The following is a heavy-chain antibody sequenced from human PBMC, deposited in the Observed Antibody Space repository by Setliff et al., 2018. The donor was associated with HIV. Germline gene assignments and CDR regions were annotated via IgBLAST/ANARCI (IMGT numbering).Heavy chain of an antibody. V-gene: IGHV4-34*01. CDR3: ARRERYCSGLTCYRYFQH. J-gene: IGHJ1*01. CDR1: GGSLSGYY. CDR2: INHSGNT. Sequence: PSETLSLTCDVYGGSLSGYYWSWIRQPPGKGLECIGEINHSGNTNYNASLKSRLTISIDMSKRQFYLRLNSVTAADTAVYYCARRERYCSGLTCYRYFQHWGQGTLVTSPQ. D-gene: IGHD2-2*01.